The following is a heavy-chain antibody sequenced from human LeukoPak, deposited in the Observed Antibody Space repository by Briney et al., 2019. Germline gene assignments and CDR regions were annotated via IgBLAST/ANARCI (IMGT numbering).Heavy chain of an antibody. CDR3: ARAHYDILTGYSYYFDY. Sequence: GASVKVSCKASGGTFSSYAISWVRQAPGQGLEWMGGIIPIFGTANYAQKFQGRVTITADESTSTAYMELSSLRSEDTAVYYCARAHYDILTGYSYYFDYWGQGTLVTVSS. D-gene: IGHD3-9*01. CDR1: GGTFSSYA. CDR2: IIPIFGTA. J-gene: IGHJ4*02. V-gene: IGHV1-69*13.